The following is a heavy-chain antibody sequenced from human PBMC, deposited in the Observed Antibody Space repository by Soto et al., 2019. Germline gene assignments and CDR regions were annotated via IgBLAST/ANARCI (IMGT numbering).Heavy chain of an antibody. V-gene: IGHV1-18*01. CDR2: ISAYNGNT. CDR1: GYTFTNFG. J-gene: IGHJ4*02. D-gene: IGHD3-16*01. CDR3: ARGGTPIDC. Sequence: QVRLVQSGAEVKKPGASVKVSCKTSGYTFTNFGLSWVRQAPGQGLEWMGWISAYNGNTNYAQNFRGRGTMTTDTSTSTAYRELGSLRSDDTAVYYCARGGTPIDCWGQGALVTVSS.